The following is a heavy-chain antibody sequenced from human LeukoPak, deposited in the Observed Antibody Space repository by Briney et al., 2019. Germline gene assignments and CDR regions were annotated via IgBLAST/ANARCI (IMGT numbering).Heavy chain of an antibody. D-gene: IGHD4-17*01. Sequence: GGSLRLSCAASGFTFSSYGMSWVRQAPGKGLEWVAVISYDGSNKYYVDSVKGRFTISRDNSKNTLYLRMNSLRAEDTALYYCARDRNFGDYAGDFDYWGQGTLVTVSS. J-gene: IGHJ4*02. CDR3: ARDRNFGDYAGDFDY. CDR2: ISYDGSNK. V-gene: IGHV3-30*03. CDR1: GFTFSSYG.